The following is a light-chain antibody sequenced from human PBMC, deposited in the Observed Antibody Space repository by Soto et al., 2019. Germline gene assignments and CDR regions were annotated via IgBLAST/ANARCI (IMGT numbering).Light chain of an antibody. Sequence: AIRMTQSPSSLSASTGDRVTITCRASQAIGTSLAWFQQKPGRAPDVLIYGTSTLQSGVPSRFSASGSGTDFTLTISDMQSEDFATYFCQQYYIYPLTFGGGTKVEIK. V-gene: IGKV1-8*01. CDR2: GTS. CDR1: QAIGTS. J-gene: IGKJ4*01. CDR3: QQYYIYPLT.